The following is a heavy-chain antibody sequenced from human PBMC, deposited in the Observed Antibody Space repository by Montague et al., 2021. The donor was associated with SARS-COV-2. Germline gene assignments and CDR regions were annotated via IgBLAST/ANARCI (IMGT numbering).Heavy chain of an antibody. CDR2: IDWDDDK. Sequence: PALVKLTQTLTLTCTFSGFSLSTSGMCVSWIRQPPGKALEWLALIDWDDDKYYSTSLKTRLTISKDTSKNQVVLTMTNMDPVDTATYYCARIGDYDILTGSYSGFDYWGQGTLVTVSS. CDR3: ARIGDYDILTGSYSGFDY. J-gene: IGHJ4*02. V-gene: IGHV2-70*01. D-gene: IGHD3-9*01. CDR1: GFSLSTSGMC.